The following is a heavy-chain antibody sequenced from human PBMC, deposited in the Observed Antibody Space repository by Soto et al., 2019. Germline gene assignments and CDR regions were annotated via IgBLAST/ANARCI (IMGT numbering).Heavy chain of an antibody. D-gene: IGHD6-19*01. CDR2: ISGSGGST. CDR3: AKDSVAGFLFGMDV. CDR1: GFTFSSYA. J-gene: IGHJ6*02. Sequence: GGSLRLSCAASGFTFSSYAMSWVRQAPGKGLEWVSAISGSGGSTYYADSVKGRFTISRDNSKNTLYLQMNSLRAEDTAVYYCAKDSVAGFLFGMDVWGQGTTVTVSS. V-gene: IGHV3-23*01.